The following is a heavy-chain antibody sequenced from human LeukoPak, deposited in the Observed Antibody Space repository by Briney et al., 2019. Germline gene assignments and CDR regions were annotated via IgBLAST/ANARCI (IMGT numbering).Heavy chain of an antibody. CDR2: INPSGGST. CDR1: GYTFTSYY. Sequence: ASVKVSCKASGYTFTSYYMHWLRQAPGQGLEWMGIINPSGGSTSYAQKFQGRVTMTRDTSTSTVYMELSSLRSEDTAVYYCARDFAYSSSSVSDAFDIWGQGTMVTVSS. V-gene: IGHV1-46*01. J-gene: IGHJ3*02. D-gene: IGHD6-6*01. CDR3: ARDFAYSSSSVSDAFDI.